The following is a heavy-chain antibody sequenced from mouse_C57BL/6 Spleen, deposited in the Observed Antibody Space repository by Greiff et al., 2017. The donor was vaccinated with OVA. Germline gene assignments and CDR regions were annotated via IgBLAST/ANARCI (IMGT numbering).Heavy chain of an antibody. CDR3: ARDPNITTVVDYWYFDV. V-gene: IGHV3-6*01. Sequence: GPGLVKPSQSLSLTCSVTGYSITSGYYWNWIRQFPGNKLEWMGYISYDGSNNYNPSLKNRISITRDTSKNQFFLKLNSVTTEDTATYYCARDPNITTVVDYWYFDVWGTGTTVTVSS. D-gene: IGHD1-1*01. J-gene: IGHJ1*03. CDR2: ISYDGSN. CDR1: GYSITSGYY.